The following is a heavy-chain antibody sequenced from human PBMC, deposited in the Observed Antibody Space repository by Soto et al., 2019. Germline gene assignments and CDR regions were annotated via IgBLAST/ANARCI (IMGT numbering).Heavy chain of an antibody. CDR3: ARDPRPPSGWLGFWEYGMDV. D-gene: IGHD3-3*01. Sequence: ASVKVSCKASGYTFTGNYIHWVRQAPGQGLEWMGWVNPDNGGTTSAQKFQGRVTMTRDASVTTAYMELSRLTSDDTAVYYCARDPRPPSGWLGFWEYGMDVWGQGTTVTVSS. V-gene: IGHV1-2*02. CDR1: GYTFTGNY. J-gene: IGHJ6*02. CDR2: VNPDNGGT.